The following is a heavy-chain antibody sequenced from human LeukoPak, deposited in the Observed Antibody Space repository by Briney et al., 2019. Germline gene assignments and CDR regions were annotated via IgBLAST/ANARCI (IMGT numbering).Heavy chain of an antibody. CDR3: AREIRRYFDWSHFDY. CDR2: INPNSGGT. Sequence: AAVKVSCKASGYTFTGYYMHWVRQAPGQGLEWMGWINPNSGGTNYAQKLQGRVTMTTDTSTSTAYMELRSLRSDDKAVYYCAREIRRYFDWSHFDYWGQGTLVTVSS. D-gene: IGHD3-9*01. CDR1: GYTFTGYY. V-gene: IGHV1-2*02. J-gene: IGHJ4*02.